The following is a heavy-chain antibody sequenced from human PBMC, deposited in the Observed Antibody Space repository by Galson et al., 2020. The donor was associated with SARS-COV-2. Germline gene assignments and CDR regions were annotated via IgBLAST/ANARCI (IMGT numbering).Heavy chain of an antibody. CDR3: ARDPFYYDSGAHSAFHLNY. CDR2: VGFDGSDQ. Sequence: GESLKISCTASGFTFSSYALHWVRQAPGKGLEWVAVVGFDGSDQYYADSVKGRFTMSRDNSEMTVYLQMNSLRSEDTAVYYCARDPFYYDSGAHSAFHLNYWGQGTLVTVSS. CDR1: GFTFSSYA. J-gene: IGHJ4*02. V-gene: IGHV3-30*04. D-gene: IGHD3-22*01.